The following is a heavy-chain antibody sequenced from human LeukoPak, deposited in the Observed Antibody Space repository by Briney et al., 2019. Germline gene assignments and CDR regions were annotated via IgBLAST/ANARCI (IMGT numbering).Heavy chain of an antibody. Sequence: PGGSLRLSCAASGFTFSSYAMSWIRQAPGKGLEWVSGISGSGGGTYYADSVKGRFTISRDNSKKTLYLQMNSLRAEDTAVYYCARQYSSSWDAFDIWGQGTMVTVSS. J-gene: IGHJ3*02. V-gene: IGHV3-23*01. CDR3: ARQYSSSWDAFDI. D-gene: IGHD6-6*01. CDR1: GFTFSSYA. CDR2: ISGSGGGT.